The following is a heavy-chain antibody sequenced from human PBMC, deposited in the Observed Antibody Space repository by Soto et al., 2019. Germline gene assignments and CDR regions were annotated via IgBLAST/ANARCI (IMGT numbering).Heavy chain of an antibody. V-gene: IGHV3-23*01. CDR2: ISGSGSDR. CDR1: GFTFSTYA. J-gene: IGHJ6*03. CDR3: TKTPRYYYYYMDV. Sequence: EVQVLESGGGLVQPGGSLRLSCVASGFTFSTYAMNWVRQAPGKGLEWVSGISGSGSDRYYADSVRGRFTISRDNSNNTLNLQMESLRAEYTAIYYCTKTPRYYYYYMDVWGKGTTVTVSS.